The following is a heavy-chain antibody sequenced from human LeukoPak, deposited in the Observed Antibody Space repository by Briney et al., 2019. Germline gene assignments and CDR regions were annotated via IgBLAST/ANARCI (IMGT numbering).Heavy chain of an antibody. Sequence: GRSLRLSCAASGFTFSSYGMHWVRQAPGKGLEWVAVIWFDGSNNYYADSVKGRFTISRDKSKNTLYLQMNSLRAEDTAIYYCARASGWYRDYWGQGTLVTVSS. CDR3: ARASGWYRDY. CDR1: GFTFSSYG. V-gene: IGHV3-33*01. J-gene: IGHJ4*02. CDR2: IWFDGSNN. D-gene: IGHD6-19*01.